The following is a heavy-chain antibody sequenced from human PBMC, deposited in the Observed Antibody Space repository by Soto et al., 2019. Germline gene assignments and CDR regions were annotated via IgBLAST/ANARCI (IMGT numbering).Heavy chain of an antibody. V-gene: IGHV4-34*01. Sequence: QVQLQQWGAGLLKPSETMSLTCAVYGGSFSGYYWSWIRQPPGKGLEWIGEINHSGSTNYNPSLKSRVTLSVDTSEDQFALKVSSVTAADTAVDYCASLYGSGSYYLPRVREQVDYWGQGALVTVAS. CDR2: INHSGST. J-gene: IGHJ4*02. CDR1: GGSFSGYY. CDR3: ASLYGSGSYYLPRVREQVDY. D-gene: IGHD3-10*01.